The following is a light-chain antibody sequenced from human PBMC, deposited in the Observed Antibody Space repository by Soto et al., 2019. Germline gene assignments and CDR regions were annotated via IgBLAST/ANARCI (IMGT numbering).Light chain of an antibody. V-gene: IGLV4-69*01. Sequence: QSVLTQSPSASASLGASVKLTCTLSSGHSSYAIAWHQQQPEKGHRYLMKLNSDGSHSKGDGIPYRFSGSSSGAERYLTISSLQSEDEADYYCQTWGTGIWVFGGGTKLTVL. CDR1: SGHSSYA. CDR3: QTWGTGIWV. J-gene: IGLJ3*02. CDR2: LNSDGSH.